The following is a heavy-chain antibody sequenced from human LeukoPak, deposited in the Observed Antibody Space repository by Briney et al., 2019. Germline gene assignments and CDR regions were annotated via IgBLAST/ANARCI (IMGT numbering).Heavy chain of an antibody. D-gene: IGHD3-9*01. Sequence: SETLSLTCTVSGGSISSSSYYWGWIRQPPGKGLEWIGSTYYSGSTYYNPSLKSRVTISVDTSKNQFSLKLSSVTAADTAVYYCARDLFSRVLRHFDWLHPPNWFDPWGQGTLVTVSS. V-gene: IGHV4-39*07. J-gene: IGHJ5*02. CDR1: GGSISSSSYY. CDR3: ARDLFSRVLRHFDWLHPPNWFDP. CDR2: TYYSGST.